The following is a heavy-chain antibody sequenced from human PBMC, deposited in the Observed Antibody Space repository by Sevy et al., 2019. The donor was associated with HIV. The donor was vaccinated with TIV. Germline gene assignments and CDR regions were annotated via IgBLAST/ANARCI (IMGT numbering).Heavy chain of an antibody. CDR1: GFIFSSYV. CDR2: ISGHGGST. V-gene: IGHV3-23*01. Sequence: GGSLRLSCAASGFIFSSYVMNWVRQAPGKGLEWVSTISGHGGSTYYADSVKGRFTISRDNSKNTVELQMNSLRAEDTAVYYCAGGFWSGFDYWGQGTLVTVSS. J-gene: IGHJ4*02. D-gene: IGHD3-3*01. CDR3: AGGFWSGFDY.